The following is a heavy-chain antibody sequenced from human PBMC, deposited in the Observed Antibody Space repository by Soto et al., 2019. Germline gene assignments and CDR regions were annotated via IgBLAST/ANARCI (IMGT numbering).Heavy chain of an antibody. D-gene: IGHD2-15*01. CDR1: GYTLTNYA. CDR2: INTYNGNS. V-gene: IGHV1-18*01. J-gene: IGHJ4*02. CDR3: ARDCTGGSCFCIY. Sequence: GASVKVSCKDSGYTLTNYAISWVRQAPGQGPEWMGWINTYNGNSNYAQKFQGRVTMTTDTSTNTAYMELRSLTSDDTAVYYCARDCTGGSCFCIYWGQGTLVTVSS.